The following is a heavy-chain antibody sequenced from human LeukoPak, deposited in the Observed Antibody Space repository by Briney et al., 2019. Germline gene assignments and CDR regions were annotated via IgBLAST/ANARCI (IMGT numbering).Heavy chain of an antibody. V-gene: IGHV3-74*01. Sequence: GGPLRLSCAASVFTFSSYWMRCLRQAPEKALVCFSRINTDGSSTSYADSVKGRFTISRDNAKNTLYLQMNSLRAEDTAVYYCARDGTYYDFWSGLDYWGQGTLVTVSS. CDR2: INTDGSST. CDR1: VFTFSSYW. J-gene: IGHJ4*02. D-gene: IGHD3-3*01. CDR3: ARDGTYYDFWSGLDY.